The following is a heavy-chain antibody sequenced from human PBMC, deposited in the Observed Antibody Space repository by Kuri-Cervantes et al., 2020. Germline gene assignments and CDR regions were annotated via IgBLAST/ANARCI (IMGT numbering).Heavy chain of an antibody. CDR1: GFTFDDYA. V-gene: IGHV3-43D*04. Sequence: GESLKISCAASGFTFDDYAMHWVRQAPGKGLEWVSLISWDGGSTYYADSVKGRFTISRDNAKNSLYLQMNSLRAEDTAVYYCARAGNSSGYYYHFDYWGQGTPVTVSS. D-gene: IGHD3-22*01. CDR3: ARAGNSSGYYYHFDY. J-gene: IGHJ4*02. CDR2: ISWDGGST.